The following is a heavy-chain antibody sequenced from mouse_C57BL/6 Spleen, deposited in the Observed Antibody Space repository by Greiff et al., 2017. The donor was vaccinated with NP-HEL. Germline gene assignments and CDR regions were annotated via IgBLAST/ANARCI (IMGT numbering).Heavy chain of an antibody. D-gene: IGHD1-1*01. CDR3: ARSPYYGSTIDY. CDR1: GYSITSGYY. V-gene: IGHV3-6*01. Sequence: EVQLQESGPGLVKPSQSLSLTCSVTGYSITSGYYWNWIRQFPGNKLEWMGYISYDGSNNYNPSLKNRISITRDTSKNQFFLKLNSVTTEDTATYYCARSPYYGSTIDYWGQGTTLTVSS. J-gene: IGHJ2*01. CDR2: ISYDGSN.